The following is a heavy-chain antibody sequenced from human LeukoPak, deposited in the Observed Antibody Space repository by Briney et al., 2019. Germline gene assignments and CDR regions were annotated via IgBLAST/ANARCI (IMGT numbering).Heavy chain of an antibody. CDR3: SRYHWPLDY. CDR1: GYTFTANY. CDR2: INPTSGGT. Sequence: ASVKVSXRASGYTFTANYIHWVRQAPGQGLEWMGRINPTSGGTNYAQKFQGRVTMTRDTSISTAYMELSGLRSDDSAIYYCSRYHWPLDYWGQGTLVTVSS. J-gene: IGHJ4*02. V-gene: IGHV1-2*06. D-gene: IGHD1-20*01.